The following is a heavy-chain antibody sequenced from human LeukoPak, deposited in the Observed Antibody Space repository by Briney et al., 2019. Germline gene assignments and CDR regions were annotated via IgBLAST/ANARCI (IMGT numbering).Heavy chain of an antibody. CDR3: AMTNGY. J-gene: IGHJ4*02. V-gene: IGHV4-34*01. CDR2: IGHIGGNT. CDR1: GGSISSYY. D-gene: IGHD2-8*01. Sequence: PSETLSLTCTVSGGSISSYYWSWIRQPPGKGLEWIGEIGHIGGNTHYNPSLKSRVTVSMDVSRNQFSLTLKSVTAADSAVYYCAMTNGYWGQGVLVTVSS.